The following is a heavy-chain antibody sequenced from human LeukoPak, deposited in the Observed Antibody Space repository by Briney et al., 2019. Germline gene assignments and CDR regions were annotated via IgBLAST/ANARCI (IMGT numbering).Heavy chain of an antibody. D-gene: IGHD5-24*01. CDR2: IYPRDSDT. Sequence: GESLKISCKASGYRFTSYWIGWVRQMPGKGLEWMGIIYPRDSDTIYSPSFEGQVTISADESISTAYLQWSSLKASDTAMYYCARPKVGGYNYGFDYWGQGTPVTVSS. CDR3: ARPKVGGYNYGFDY. J-gene: IGHJ4*02. CDR1: GYRFTSYW. V-gene: IGHV5-51*01.